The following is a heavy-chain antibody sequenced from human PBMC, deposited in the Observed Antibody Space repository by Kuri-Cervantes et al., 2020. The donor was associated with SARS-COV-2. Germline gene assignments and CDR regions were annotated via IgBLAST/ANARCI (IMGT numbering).Heavy chain of an antibody. D-gene: IGHD5-18*01. CDR2: IYYSGST. CDR1: GGSISSSSYY. J-gene: IGHJ4*02. V-gene: IGHV4-39*01. Sequence: SETLSLTCTVSGGSISSSSYYWGWIRQPPGKGLEWIGSIYYSGSTYYNPSLKSRVTISVDTSKNQFPLKLSSVTAADTAVYYCASQVDAAMAFDYWGQGTLVTVSS. CDR3: ASQVDAAMAFDY.